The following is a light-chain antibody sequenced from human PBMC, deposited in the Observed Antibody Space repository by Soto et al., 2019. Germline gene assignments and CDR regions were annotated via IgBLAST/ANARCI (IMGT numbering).Light chain of an antibody. V-gene: IGKV3-15*01. J-gene: IGKJ4*01. CDR1: QVSGRT. Sequence: VVRQSAASLSVYPGEGATLSCRSSQVSGRTLAWYQHKPGQTPRLLIYDTSTRATGVPTRFSGSRSGAEFTLTIYSLQSEDFAVCYCQPYNNWPLTFGGGTNV. CDR2: DTS. CDR3: QPYNNWPLT.